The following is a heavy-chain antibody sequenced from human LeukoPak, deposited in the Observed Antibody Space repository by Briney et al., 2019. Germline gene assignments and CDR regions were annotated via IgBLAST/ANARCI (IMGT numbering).Heavy chain of an antibody. V-gene: IGHV3-30*04. CDR2: ISFDGSNK. J-gene: IGHJ4*02. Sequence: PGGSLRLSCAASGFTFSSYAMHWVRQAPGKGLEWVAVISFDGSNKNYADSVKGRFTISRDNSKNTLYLQMNSLRAEDTAVYYCARDIRSGGGYGGYYFDYWGQGTLVTVSS. CDR3: ARDIRSGGGYGGYYFDY. D-gene: IGHD2-15*01. CDR1: GFTFSSYA.